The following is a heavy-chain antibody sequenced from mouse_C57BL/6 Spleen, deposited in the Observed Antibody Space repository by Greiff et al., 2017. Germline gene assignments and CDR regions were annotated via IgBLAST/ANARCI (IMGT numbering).Heavy chain of an antibody. CDR3: ARYYSNWYFDV. Sequence: DVQLQESGGDLVKPGGSLKLSCAASGFTFSSYGMSWVRQTPDKRLEWVATISSAGSYTNYPDNVKGRSTISRDTAKNTLYLQMSSLKSEDTAMYYCARYYSNWYFDVWGTGTTVTVSA. CDR1: GFTFSSYG. CDR2: ISSAGSYT. J-gene: IGHJ1*03. D-gene: IGHD2-5*01. V-gene: IGHV5-6*01.